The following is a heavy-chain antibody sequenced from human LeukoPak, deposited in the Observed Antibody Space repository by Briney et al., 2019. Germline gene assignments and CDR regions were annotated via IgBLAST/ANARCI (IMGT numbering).Heavy chain of an antibody. D-gene: IGHD6-6*01. J-gene: IGHJ2*01. CDR2: INHSGST. CDR3: ASPSIAARRHWYFDL. Sequence: SSETLSLTCAVYGGSFSGYYWSWIRQPPGKGLEWIGEINHSGSTNYNPSLKSRVTISVDTSKNQFSLKLSSVTAADTAVYYCASPSIAARRHWYFDLWGRGTLVTVSS. CDR1: GGSFSGYY. V-gene: IGHV4-34*01.